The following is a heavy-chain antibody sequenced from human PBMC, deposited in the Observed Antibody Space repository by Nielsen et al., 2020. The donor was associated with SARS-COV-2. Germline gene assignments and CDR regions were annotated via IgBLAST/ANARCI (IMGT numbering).Heavy chain of an antibody. D-gene: IGHD3-10*01. V-gene: IGHV2-70*12. Sequence: RQAPGKAPEWLARIDWDDDKFYSTSLKSRLTITKDTSKNQVVLTMTNMDPVDTATYYCAHRRFGAYYFDYWGQGTLVTVSS. CDR2: IDWDDDK. J-gene: IGHJ4*02. CDR3: AHRRFGAYYFDY.